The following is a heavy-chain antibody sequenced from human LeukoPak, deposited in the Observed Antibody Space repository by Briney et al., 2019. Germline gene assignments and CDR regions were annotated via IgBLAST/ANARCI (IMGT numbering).Heavy chain of an antibody. V-gene: IGHV3-74*01. J-gene: IGHJ4*02. CDR3: ARADDGANSWVNY. CDR1: GFTFSSDW. D-gene: IGHD4-23*01. CDR2: INSDGSGT. Sequence: GGSLRLSCAASGFTFSSDWMHWVRGAPGKGLVWISRINSDGSGTSYADSVKGRFTISRDNAKNTLYLQMNSLRAEHTAVYYCARADDGANSWVNYWGQGTLVTVSS.